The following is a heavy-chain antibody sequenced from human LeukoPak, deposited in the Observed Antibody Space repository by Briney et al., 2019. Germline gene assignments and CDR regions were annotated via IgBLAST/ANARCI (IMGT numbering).Heavy chain of an antibody. D-gene: IGHD6-19*01. V-gene: IGHV3-9*01. CDR2: ISWNSRSI. CDR3: AKDIDVVGTAVDY. J-gene: IGHJ4*02. Sequence: PGGSLRLSCVASGFTFDDYAMHWVRQAPGKGLEWVSGISWNSRSIGYADSVTGRFTISRDNAKNSLYLQMNSLSAEDTALYYCAKDIDVVGTAVDYWGQGTLVTVSS. CDR1: GFTFDDYA.